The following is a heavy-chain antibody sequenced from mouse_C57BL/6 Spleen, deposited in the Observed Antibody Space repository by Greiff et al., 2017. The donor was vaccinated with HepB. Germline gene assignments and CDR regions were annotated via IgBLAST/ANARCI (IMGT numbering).Heavy chain of an antibody. V-gene: IGHV1-15*01. D-gene: IGHD1-1*01. CDR3: TRSSITTVVARYFDV. J-gene: IGHJ1*03. CDR2: IDPETGGT. Sequence: QVQLKESGAELVRPGASVTLSCKASGYTFTDYEMHWVKQTPVHGLEWIGAIDPETGGTAYNQKFKGKAILTADKSSSTAYMELRSLTSEDSAVYYCTRSSITTVVARYFDVWGTGTTVTVSS. CDR1: GYTFTDYE.